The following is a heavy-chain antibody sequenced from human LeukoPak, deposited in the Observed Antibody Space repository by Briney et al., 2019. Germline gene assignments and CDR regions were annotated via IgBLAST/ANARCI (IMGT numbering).Heavy chain of an antibody. CDR1: GFIISNYS. CDR3: ARFSGTITAFDI. CDR2: ISSGTGNK. D-gene: IGHD3-10*01. Sequence: GGSLRLSCAASGFIISNYSMSWVRQAPGKGLEWVSYISSGTGNKYYADSVKGRFTISRDNAKNSLYQQMNSLRDEDTAVYHCARFSGTITAFDIWGQGTLVTVSS. J-gene: IGHJ3*02. V-gene: IGHV3-48*02.